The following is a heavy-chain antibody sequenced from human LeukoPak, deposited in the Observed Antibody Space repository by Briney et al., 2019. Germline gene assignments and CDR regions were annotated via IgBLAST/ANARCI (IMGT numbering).Heavy chain of an antibody. CDR1: GFTFSSYG. CDR3: ARDGFRYSSGWYLDY. J-gene: IGHJ4*02. CDR2: IWYDGSNK. D-gene: IGHD6-19*01. V-gene: IGHV3-33*01. Sequence: PGGSLRLSCAASGFTFSSYGMHWVRQAPGKGLEWVAVIWYDGSNKYYADSVKGRFTISRDNSKNTLYLQMNSLRAEDTAVYYCARDGFRYSSGWYLDYWGQGTLVTVSS.